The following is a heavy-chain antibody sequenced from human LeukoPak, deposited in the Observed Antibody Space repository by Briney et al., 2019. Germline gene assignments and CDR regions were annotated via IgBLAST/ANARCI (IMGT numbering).Heavy chain of an antibody. J-gene: IGHJ4*02. V-gene: IGHV1-46*01. Sequence: ASVKVSCKASGYTFTTYYMNWVRQAPGQGLEWMGVINPSGGRTTYAQKFQARVTMSRDTSTSTVYMELSSLRSEDTAVYYCARGMTTVTAETALGFWGQGTLVTVSS. CDR1: GYTFTTYY. CDR2: INPSGGRT. D-gene: IGHD4-17*01. CDR3: ARGMTTVTAETALGF.